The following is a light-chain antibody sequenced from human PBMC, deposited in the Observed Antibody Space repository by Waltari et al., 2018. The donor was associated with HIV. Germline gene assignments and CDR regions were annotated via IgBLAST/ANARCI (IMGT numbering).Light chain of an antibody. Sequence: DIQMTQSTSSLSASVGDRVTIPCRSSQNISTFLNWYQQKPGKAPKLLIFGASSLQSGVPSRFSGSGSGTDFTLTISSLQPEDFATHYCQQSYSPPRTFGQGTKVEIK. CDR3: QQSYSPPRT. V-gene: IGKV1-39*01. CDR1: QNISTF. J-gene: IGKJ2*01. CDR2: GAS.